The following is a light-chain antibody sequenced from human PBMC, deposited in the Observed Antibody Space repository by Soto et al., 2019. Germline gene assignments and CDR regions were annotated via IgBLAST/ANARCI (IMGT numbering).Light chain of an antibody. CDR1: QSISRN. Sequence: EIVITQSPAGLSASRGERATLACRASQSISRNLAWYQQKPRKAPRLLIYGASTRATGVPARLSGGGSGTEFTLTINSLKSEDVVVYFCQQYNDWPTFGQGTKVDIK. V-gene: IGKV3-15*01. CDR3: QQYNDWPT. CDR2: GAS. J-gene: IGKJ1*01.